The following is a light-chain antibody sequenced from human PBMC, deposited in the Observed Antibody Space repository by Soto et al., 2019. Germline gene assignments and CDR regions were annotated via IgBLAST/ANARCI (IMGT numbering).Light chain of an antibody. CDR3: MQATHYRPYT. CDR1: QSLLHADGQTY. Sequence: DVVLTQIPLSPLVTVGQSASISCRSSQSLLHADGQTYLSWFHQKPGQPPRLLIHRVSNRFSGVPDRISGSGAGTDFTLTISGVEPEDVGIYFCMQATHYRPYTFGQGTKLEI. V-gene: IGKV2-24*01. CDR2: RVS. J-gene: IGKJ2*01.